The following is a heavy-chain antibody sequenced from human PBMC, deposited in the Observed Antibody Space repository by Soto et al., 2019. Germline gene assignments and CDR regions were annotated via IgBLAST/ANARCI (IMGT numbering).Heavy chain of an antibody. Sequence: PGGSLRLSCAASGFTVSSNYMSWVRQAPGKGLEWVSVIYSGGSTYYADSVKGRFTISRDNSKNTLYLQMNSLRAEDTAVYYCARERDSRLGELSWNYWGQGTLVTVSS. CDR3: ARERDSRLGELSWNY. D-gene: IGHD3-16*02. CDR1: GFTVSSNY. V-gene: IGHV3-53*01. CDR2: IYSGGST. J-gene: IGHJ4*02.